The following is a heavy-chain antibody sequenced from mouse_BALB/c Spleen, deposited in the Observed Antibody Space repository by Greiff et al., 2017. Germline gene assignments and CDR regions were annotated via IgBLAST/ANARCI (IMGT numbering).Heavy chain of an antibody. V-gene: IGHV1-69*02. Sequence: QVQLRQPGAELVRPGASVKLSCKASGYTFTSYWINWVKQRPGQGLEWIGNIYPSDSYTNYNQKFKDKATLTVDKSSSTAYMQLSSPTSEDSAVYYCTRSSLPAVMDYWGQGTSVTVAS. CDR2: IYPSDSYT. CDR3: TRSSLPAVMDY. D-gene: IGHD2-1*01. CDR1: GYTFTSYW. J-gene: IGHJ4*01.